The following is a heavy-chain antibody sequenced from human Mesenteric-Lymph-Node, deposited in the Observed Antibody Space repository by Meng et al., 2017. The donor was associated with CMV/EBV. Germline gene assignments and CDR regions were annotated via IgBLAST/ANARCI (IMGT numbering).Heavy chain of an antibody. CDR1: GYTFTTYY. CDR3: AREVGPGVGATPVPAFDI. Sequence: ASVKVSCKASGYTFTTYYVHWVRQAPGQGLESMGIMNPSDGTTSYAQNFQGRVTMTSDTSTTTVYMELSSLRSDDTAIYYCAREVGPGVGATPVPAFDIWGQGTVVTVSS. V-gene: IGHV1-46*01. J-gene: IGHJ3*02. CDR2: MNPSDGTT. D-gene: IGHD1-26*01.